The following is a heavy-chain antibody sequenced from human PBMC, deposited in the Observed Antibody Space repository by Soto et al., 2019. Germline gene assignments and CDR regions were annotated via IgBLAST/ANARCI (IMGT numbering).Heavy chain of an antibody. Sequence: QVQLVQSGAEVKKPGSSVKVSCKASGGTFSSYAISWVRQAPGQGLEWMGGIIPIFGTANYAQKFQGRVTITADESTSTAYMELSSLRSEDTAVYYCAREIWQLLTDQYYYYGMDVWGQGTTVTVSS. CDR1: GGTFSSYA. J-gene: IGHJ6*02. D-gene: IGHD2-15*01. CDR3: AREIWQLLTDQYYYYGMDV. CDR2: IIPIFGTA. V-gene: IGHV1-69*01.